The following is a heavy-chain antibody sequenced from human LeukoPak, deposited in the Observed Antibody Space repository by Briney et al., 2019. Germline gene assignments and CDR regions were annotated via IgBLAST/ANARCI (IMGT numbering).Heavy chain of an antibody. CDR1: GGTLSSYA. D-gene: IGHD6-19*01. J-gene: IGHJ4*02. CDR2: IISIFGTA. V-gene: IGHV1-69*05. Sequence: KVSCKASGGTLSSYAISWVRQAPGQGLEWMGRIISIFGTANYAQKFQGRVTITTDESTNTAYMELSSLRSEDTAVYYCARGNWDSSGWYYDYWGQGTLVTVSS. CDR3: ARGNWDSSGWYYDY.